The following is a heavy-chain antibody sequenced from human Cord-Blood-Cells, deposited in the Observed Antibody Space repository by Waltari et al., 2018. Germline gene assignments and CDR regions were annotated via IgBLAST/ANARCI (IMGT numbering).Heavy chain of an antibody. V-gene: IGHV3-30*18. J-gene: IGHJ4*02. CDR3: AKDERTGDFDY. D-gene: IGHD7-27*01. Sequence: QVQLVESGGGVVQPGRSLRLSCAASGFTFSSYGMHWVRQAPGKGLEWVAVISYDGSNKYYADSVKGRFTISRDNSKNTLYLQMNSLRADDTAVYYCAKDERTGDFDYWGQGTLVTVSS. CDR1: GFTFSSYG. CDR2: ISYDGSNK.